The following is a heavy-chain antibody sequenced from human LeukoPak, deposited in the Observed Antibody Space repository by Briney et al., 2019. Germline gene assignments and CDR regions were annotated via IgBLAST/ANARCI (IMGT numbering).Heavy chain of an antibody. CDR2: INPSGGST. J-gene: IGHJ4*02. D-gene: IGHD1-26*01. CDR1: GCTFTIYY. V-gene: IGHV1-46*01. CDR3: ARGSGGTYYNYFDY. Sequence: GASVRVSYKDSGCTFTIYYMHWVRQAPGQGREWMGLINPSGGSTSYTQKFQGRVPMTRDTSTSTVYMELSSLRSEDTAVYYCARGSGGTYYNYFDYWGQGTLVTVSS.